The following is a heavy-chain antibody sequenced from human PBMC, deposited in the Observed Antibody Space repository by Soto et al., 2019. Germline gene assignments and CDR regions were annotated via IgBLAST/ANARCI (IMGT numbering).Heavy chain of an antibody. V-gene: IGHV1-18*01. J-gene: IGHJ6*03. CDR2: ISAYNGNT. Sequence: ASVKVSCKASGYTFTSYGISWVLQAPGEGLEWMGWISAYNGNTNYAQKLQGRVTMTTDTSTSTAYMELRSLRSDDTAVYYCARDDSGIAAFYYYYMDVWGKGTTVTVSS. CDR3: ARDDSGIAAFYYYYMDV. D-gene: IGHD6-13*01. CDR1: GYTFTSYG.